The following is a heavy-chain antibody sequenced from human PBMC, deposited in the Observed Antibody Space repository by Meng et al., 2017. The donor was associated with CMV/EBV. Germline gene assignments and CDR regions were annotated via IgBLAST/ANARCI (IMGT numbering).Heavy chain of an antibody. D-gene: IGHD3-3*01. Sequence: GESLKISCAASGFTFSSYAMHWVRQAPGKGLEWVSSISSSSSYIYYADSVKGRFTISRDNAKNSLYLQMNSLRAEDTAVYYCARDRTPEYYDFWSGYHSYYYGMDVWGQGTTVTVSS. CDR3: ARDRTPEYYDFWSGYHSYYYGMDV. J-gene: IGHJ6*02. CDR1: GFTFSSYA. V-gene: IGHV3-21*01. CDR2: ISSSSSYI.